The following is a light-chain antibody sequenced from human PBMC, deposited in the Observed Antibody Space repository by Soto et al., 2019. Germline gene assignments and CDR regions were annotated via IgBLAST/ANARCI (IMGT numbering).Light chain of an antibody. J-gene: IGLJ2*01. CDR3: SSFATTTIPV. CDR1: SSDIGGYNY. Sequence: QSALTQPASVSGSPGQSITISCTGTSSDIGGYNYVSWYQQHPGKAPKLMIYDVSYRPSGVSDRFSGSKSGNTASLTISGLQAEDEADYHCSSFATTTIPVFGGGTKLTVL. CDR2: DVS. V-gene: IGLV2-14*01.